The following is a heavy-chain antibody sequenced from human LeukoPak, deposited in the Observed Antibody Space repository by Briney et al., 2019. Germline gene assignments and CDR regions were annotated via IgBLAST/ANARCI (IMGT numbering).Heavy chain of an antibody. Sequence: GASVKVSCKASGYTFTGYYMHWVRQAPGQGLEWMGWINPNSGGTNYAQKFQGRVTMTRDTSISTAYMELSRLRSDDTAVYYCARPALPFGELSHVDYWGQGTLVTVSS. V-gene: IGHV1-2*02. CDR2: INPNSGGT. CDR1: GYTFTGYY. D-gene: IGHD3-10*01. CDR3: ARPALPFGELSHVDY. J-gene: IGHJ4*02.